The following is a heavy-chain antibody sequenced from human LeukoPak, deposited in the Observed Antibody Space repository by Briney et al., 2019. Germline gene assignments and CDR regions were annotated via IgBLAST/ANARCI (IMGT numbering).Heavy chain of an antibody. J-gene: IGHJ4*02. CDR3: ARSYYGDYVDY. CDR2: IYYSGST. V-gene: IGHV4-61*10. CDR1: GGSISSGSYY. D-gene: IGHD1-26*01. Sequence: SQTLSLTCTVSGGSISSGSYYWSWIRQPAGKGLEWIGYIYYSGSTNYNPSLKSRITISADTSKNQFSLKLSSVTAADTAVYYCARSYYGDYVDYWGQGTLVTVSS.